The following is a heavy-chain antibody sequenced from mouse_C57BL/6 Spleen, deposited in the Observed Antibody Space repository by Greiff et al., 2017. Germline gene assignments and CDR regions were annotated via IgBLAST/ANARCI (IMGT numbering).Heavy chain of an antibody. Sequence: QVQLQQPGTELVKPGASVKLSCKASGYTFTSSWMHWVKQRPGQGLEWIGNINPSNGGTNYNEKFKSKATLTVDKSSSTAYMQLSSLTSEDSAVYYGARERSYGSSSAWFAYWGQGTLVTVSA. V-gene: IGHV1-53*01. CDR2: INPSNGGT. CDR3: ARERSYGSSSAWFAY. J-gene: IGHJ3*01. D-gene: IGHD1-1*01. CDR1: GYTFTSSW.